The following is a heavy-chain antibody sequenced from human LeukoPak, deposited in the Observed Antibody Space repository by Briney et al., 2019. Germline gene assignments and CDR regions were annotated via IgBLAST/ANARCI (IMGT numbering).Heavy chain of an antibody. J-gene: IGHJ4*02. CDR1: GYSISSGYY. D-gene: IGHD2-21*01. CDR3: ARGDIPDF. Sequence: PSETLSLTCGVSGYSISSGYYWGWIRQSPGKGLEWIGSIYHSGKTYYNLSLKSRVTISVDTSKNRFSLKLSSVTAADTAVYYCARGDIPDFWGQGTLVTVSS. V-gene: IGHV4-38-2*01. CDR2: IYHSGKT.